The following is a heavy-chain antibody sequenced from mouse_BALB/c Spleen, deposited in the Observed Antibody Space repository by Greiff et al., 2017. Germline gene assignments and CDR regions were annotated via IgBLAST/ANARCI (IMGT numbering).Heavy chain of an antibody. CDR2: IDPANGNT. Sequence: EVQLQRSGAELVKPGASVKLSCTASGFNIKDTYMHWVKQRPEQGLEWIGRIDPANGNTKYDPKFQGKATITADTSSNTAYLQLSSLTSEDTAVYYCARNDYDYWYFDVWGAGTTVTVSS. CDR1: GFNIKDTY. V-gene: IGHV14-3*02. J-gene: IGHJ1*01. CDR3: ARNDYDYWYFDV. D-gene: IGHD2-4*01.